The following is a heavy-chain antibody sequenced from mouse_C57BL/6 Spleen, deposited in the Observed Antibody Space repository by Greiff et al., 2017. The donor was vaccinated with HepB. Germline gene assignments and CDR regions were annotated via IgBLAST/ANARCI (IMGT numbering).Heavy chain of an antibody. D-gene: IGHD3-2*02. CDR2: IYPGSGST. J-gene: IGHJ2*02. Sequence: VQLKQPGAELVKPGASVKMSCKASGYTFTSYWITWVKQRPGQGLEWIGDIYPGSGSTNYNEKFKSKATLTVDTSSSTAYMQLSSLTSEDSAVYYCARSRDSSGYVMDYWGQGTSLTVSS. CDR1: GYTFTSYW. CDR3: ARSRDSSGYVMDY. V-gene: IGHV1-55*01.